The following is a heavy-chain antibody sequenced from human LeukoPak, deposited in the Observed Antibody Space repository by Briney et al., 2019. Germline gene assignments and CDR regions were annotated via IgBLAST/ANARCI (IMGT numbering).Heavy chain of an antibody. CDR1: GFTFSSYG. J-gene: IGHJ4*02. D-gene: IGHD3-16*01. CDR2: ISYDGSNK. Sequence: GGSLRLSCAASGFTFSSYGMHWVRQAPGKGLEWVAVISYDGSNKYYADSVKGRFTISRDNSKNTLYLQMNSLRAEDTAIYYCAKVTGGDMITYGGLDYWGQGTLVTVSS. CDR3: AKVTGGDMITYGGLDY. V-gene: IGHV3-30*18.